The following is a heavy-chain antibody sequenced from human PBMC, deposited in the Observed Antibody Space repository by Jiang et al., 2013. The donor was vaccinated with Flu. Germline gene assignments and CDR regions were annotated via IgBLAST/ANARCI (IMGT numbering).Heavy chain of an antibody. CDR2: INPNSGGT. CDR1: GYTFTGYY. Sequence: SGAEVKKPGASVKVSCKASGYTFTGYYMHWVRQAPGQGLEWMGWINPNSGGTNYAQKFRGWVTMTRDTSISTAYMELSRLRSDDTAVYYCARDRVTAAGGAFDIWGQGTMVTVSS. D-gene: IGHD2-21*02. J-gene: IGHJ3*02. CDR3: ARDRVTAAGGAFDI. V-gene: IGHV1-2*04.